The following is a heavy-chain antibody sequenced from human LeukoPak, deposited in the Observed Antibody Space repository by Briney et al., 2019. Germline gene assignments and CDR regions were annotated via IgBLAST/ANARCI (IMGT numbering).Heavy chain of an antibody. J-gene: IGHJ4*02. Sequence: SETLSLTCTVSGGSISSYYWSWIRRPAGKGLEWIGRIYTSGSTNYNPSLKSRVTMSVDTSKNQFSLKLGSVTAADTAVYYCARSPRPSTVVTGDWGQGTLVTVSS. V-gene: IGHV4-4*07. CDR2: IYTSGST. CDR1: GGSISSYY. D-gene: IGHD4-23*01. CDR3: ARSPRPSTVVTGD.